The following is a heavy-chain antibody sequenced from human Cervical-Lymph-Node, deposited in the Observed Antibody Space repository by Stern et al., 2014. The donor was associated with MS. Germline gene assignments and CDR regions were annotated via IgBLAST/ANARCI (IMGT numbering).Heavy chain of an antibody. CDR1: GFTFINYG. D-gene: IGHD1-14*01. CDR2: ISSSSSYI. V-gene: IGHV3-48*01. J-gene: IGHJ4*02. CDR3: ARDMGITGYYFDY. Sequence: EVKLVESGGGLVQPGGSLRLSCSASGFTFINYGIHWVRQAPGRGLEWISYISSSSSYIYSADSVKGRFTISRDNAENSLDLQMNSLRAEDTAVYYCARDMGITGYYFDYWGQGTLVTVSS.